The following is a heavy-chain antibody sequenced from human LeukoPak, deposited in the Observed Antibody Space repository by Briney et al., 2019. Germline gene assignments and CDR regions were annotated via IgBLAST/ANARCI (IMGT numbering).Heavy chain of an antibody. CDR3: AKDRSIVVVPATDAFDI. J-gene: IGHJ3*02. CDR2: ISGSGGST. V-gene: IGHV3-23*01. D-gene: IGHD2-2*01. Sequence: GGSLRLSCAASGFTVSSNYMSWVRQAPGKGLEWVSAISGSGGSTYYADSVKGRFTISRDNSKNTLYLQMNSLRAEDTAVYYCAKDRSIVVVPATDAFDIWGQGTMVTVSS. CDR1: GFTVSSNY.